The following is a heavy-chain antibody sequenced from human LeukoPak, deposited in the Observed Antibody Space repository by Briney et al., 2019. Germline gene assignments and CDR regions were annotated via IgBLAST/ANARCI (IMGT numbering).Heavy chain of an antibody. CDR2: ISSSGSTI. CDR1: GFTFSSYE. J-gene: IGHJ3*02. V-gene: IGHV3-48*03. CDR3: ARAREYSGSRGAFDI. D-gene: IGHD1-26*01. Sequence: PGGSLRLSCAASGFTFSSYEMNWVRQAPGKGLEWVSYISSSGSTIYYADSVKGRFTVSRDNAKNTLYLQMNSLRAEDTALYHCARAREYSGSRGAFDIWGQGTMVTVSS.